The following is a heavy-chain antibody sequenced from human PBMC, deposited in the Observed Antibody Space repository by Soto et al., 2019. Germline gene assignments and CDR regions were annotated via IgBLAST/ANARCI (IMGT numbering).Heavy chain of an antibody. CDR1: GGSISSYY. Sequence: SETLSLTCTVSGGSISSYYWSWSRLPPGKGLEWIGYIYYSGSTNYNPSLKSRGTISVDTSKNQFSLKLSSVTAADTAVYYCARDQGPFPYYYYGMDVWGQGTTVTVSS. CDR2: IYYSGST. CDR3: ARDQGPFPYYYYGMDV. J-gene: IGHJ6*02. V-gene: IGHV4-59*12.